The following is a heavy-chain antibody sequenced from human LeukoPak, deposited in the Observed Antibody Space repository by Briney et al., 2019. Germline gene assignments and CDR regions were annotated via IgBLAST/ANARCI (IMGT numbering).Heavy chain of an antibody. CDR3: ARDQEGFDY. CDR2: IYPRDGST. J-gene: IGHJ4*02. CDR1: GYTFTSNY. Sequence: ASVKVPYKASGYTFTSNYIHWVRQAPGQGLEWMGMIYPRDGSTSYAQKFQGRVTVTRDTSTSTVHMELSGLRSEDTAVYYCARDQEGFDYWGQGTLVSVSS. V-gene: IGHV1-46*01.